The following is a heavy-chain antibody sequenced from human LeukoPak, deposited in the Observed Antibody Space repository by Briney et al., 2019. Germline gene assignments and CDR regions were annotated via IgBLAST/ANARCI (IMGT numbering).Heavy chain of an antibody. CDR1: GYTFTSYA. CDR3: AREGYYYDSSGYAFDI. V-gene: IGHV1-69*13. J-gene: IGHJ3*02. CDR2: IIPIFGTA. D-gene: IGHD3-22*01. Sequence: SVKVSCTASGYTFTSYAMHWVRQAPGQRLEWMGGIIPIFGTANYAQKFQGRVTITADESTSTAYMELSSLRSEDTAVYYCAREGYYYDSSGYAFDIWGQGTMVTVSS.